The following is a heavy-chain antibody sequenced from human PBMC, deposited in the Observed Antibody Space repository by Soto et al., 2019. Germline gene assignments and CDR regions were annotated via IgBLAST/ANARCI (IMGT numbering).Heavy chain of an antibody. J-gene: IGHJ6*03. V-gene: IGHV1-2*02. CDR2: INPNSGAT. D-gene: IGHD5-12*01. CDR1: GYSFSQYY. CDR3: ARESGGATATLDYYYFYMDV. Sequence: QVQLVHSGAEVEKPGASVTVSCKASGYSFSQYYLHWVRQAPGQGPEWMGWINPNSGATKYAQKFQGRVTMTRDTSVRTAFMELKWLQSDDTAVYYCARESGGATATLDYYYFYMDVWGRGTTVTVSS.